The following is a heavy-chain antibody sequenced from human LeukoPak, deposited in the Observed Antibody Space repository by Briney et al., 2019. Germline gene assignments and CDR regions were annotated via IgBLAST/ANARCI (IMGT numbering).Heavy chain of an antibody. CDR1: GFTFSSYE. D-gene: IGHD1-26*01. J-gene: IGHJ3*02. CDR3: ARVGGSYKDDAFDI. Sequence: GGSLRLSCAASGFTFSSYEMNWVRQAPGKGLEWVSYISSSGSTIYYADSVKGRFTISRDNAKNSLYLQMNSLRAEDTAVYYCARVGGSYKDDAFDIWGQGTMVTVSS. V-gene: IGHV3-48*03. CDR2: ISSSGSTI.